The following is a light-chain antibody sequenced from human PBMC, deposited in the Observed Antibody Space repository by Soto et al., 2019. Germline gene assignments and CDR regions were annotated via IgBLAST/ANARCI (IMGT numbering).Light chain of an antibody. CDR3: QQSYHNPRT. CDR2: SAS. Sequence: DIQMTQSPSSLSASVGDRVTITCRTSQGINTFLNWNKHKTGKAPKLMIYSASTLHREVPSRFSGSESGTDFTLTITNVKSEDFATYFCQQSYHNPRTFGQGTTLEI. J-gene: IGKJ2*01. CDR1: QGINTF. V-gene: IGKV1-39*01.